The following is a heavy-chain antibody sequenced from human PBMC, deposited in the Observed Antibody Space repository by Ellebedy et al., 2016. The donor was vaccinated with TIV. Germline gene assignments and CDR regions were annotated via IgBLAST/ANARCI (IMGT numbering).Heavy chain of an antibody. V-gene: IGHV1-69*04. J-gene: IGHJ4*02. CDR2: IIPILGIA. Sequence: AASVKVSCKASGGTFSSYAISWVRQAPGQGLEWMGRIIPILGIANYAQKFQGRVTITADKSTSTAYMELSSLRSEDTAVYYCATGGRWLPLDYWGQGTLVTVSS. D-gene: IGHD5-24*01. CDR1: GGTFSSYA. CDR3: ATGGRWLPLDY.